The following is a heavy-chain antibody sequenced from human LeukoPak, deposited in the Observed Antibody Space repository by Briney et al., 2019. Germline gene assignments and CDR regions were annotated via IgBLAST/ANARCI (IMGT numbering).Heavy chain of an antibody. D-gene: IGHD6-19*01. J-gene: IGHJ6*03. CDR2: ISGSGGST. CDR1: GFTFSSYA. Sequence: GGSLRLSCAASGFTFSSYAMSWVRQAPGKGLEWVSAISGSGGSTYYADSVKGRFTISRDNSKNTLYLQMNSLRAEDTAVYYCAKSSSVAGYYYYYYMDVWGKGTTVTVSS. V-gene: IGHV3-23*01. CDR3: AKSSSVAGYYYYYYMDV.